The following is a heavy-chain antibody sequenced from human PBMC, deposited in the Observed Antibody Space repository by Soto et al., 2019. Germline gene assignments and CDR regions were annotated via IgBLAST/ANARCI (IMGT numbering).Heavy chain of an antibody. V-gene: IGHV4-31*03. Sequence: KTXETLSLTCTVSGDSISGGASFWSWIRQPPGKGLEWIANVYYSGSSYYNPSLKSRLTISVDTTKNQFSLQLKSMTAADTAVYYCAKLSCTSSTCYFPGWFDPWGQGTLVTVSS. J-gene: IGHJ5*02. CDR1: GDSISGGASF. D-gene: IGHD2-2*01. CDR2: VYYSGSS. CDR3: AKLSCTSSTCYFPGWFDP.